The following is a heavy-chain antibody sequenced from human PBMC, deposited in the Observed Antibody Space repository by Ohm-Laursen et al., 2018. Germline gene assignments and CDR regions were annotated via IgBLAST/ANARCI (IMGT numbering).Heavy chain of an antibody. D-gene: IGHD6-13*01. Sequence: GTLSLTCTVSGASITSYSWSWIRQPPGKGLEWIGFIYHTGSTDHNPSLKSRVTISLDTSKDQFSLKLTSVTAADTAVYYCARAARQPQIYYYYGMDVWGQGTTVTVSS. V-gene: IGHV4-59*01. J-gene: IGHJ6*02. CDR1: GASITSYS. CDR2: IYHTGST. CDR3: ARAARQPQIYYYYGMDV.